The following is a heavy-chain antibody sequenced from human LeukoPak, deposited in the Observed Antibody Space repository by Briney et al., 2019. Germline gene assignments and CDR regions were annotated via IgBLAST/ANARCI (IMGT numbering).Heavy chain of an antibody. CDR3: ARCIAAAGPLYYFDY. J-gene: IGHJ4*02. CDR1: GGSISSSTFY. D-gene: IGHD6-13*01. CDR2: LYYSGST. V-gene: IGHV4-39*07. Sequence: SETLSLTCTVSGGSISSSTFYWGWIRQPPGKGLEWIGSLYYSGSTYYNPSLKSRVTISVDTSKNQFSLKLSSVTAADTAVYYCARCIAAAGPLYYFDYWGQGTLVTVSS.